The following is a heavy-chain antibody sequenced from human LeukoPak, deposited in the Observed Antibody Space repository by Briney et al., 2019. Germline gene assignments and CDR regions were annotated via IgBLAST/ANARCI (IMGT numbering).Heavy chain of an antibody. V-gene: IGHV1-18*01. CDR3: ARVEGELGYCSSTSCPEAGAFDI. CDR2: ISAYNGNK. J-gene: IGHJ3*02. Sequence: GASVKVSCKASGYTFTSYGISWVRQAPGQGREGMGWISAYNGNKNYAQKLQGRVTITTDTSTSTAYMELRSLRSDDTVVYYCARVEGELGYCSSTSCPEAGAFDIWGQGTMVTVSP. CDR1: GYTFTSYG. D-gene: IGHD2-2*01.